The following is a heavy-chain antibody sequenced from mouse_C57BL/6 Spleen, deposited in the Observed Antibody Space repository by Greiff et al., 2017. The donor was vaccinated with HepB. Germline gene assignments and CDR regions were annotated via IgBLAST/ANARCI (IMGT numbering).Heavy chain of an antibody. CDR2: INPNDGTT. CDR1: GYSFTDYN. J-gene: IGHJ2*01. Sequence: EVQLQQSGPELVKPGASVKISCKASGYSFTDYNMNWVKQSNGKSLEWLGVINPNDGTTSYNQKFKGKATFTVDQSTSTSYMQLNSLTSEDSAVYYCSRGEITAVVFYYWGQVTTLTVSS. D-gene: IGHD1-1*01. V-gene: IGHV1-39*01. CDR3: SRGEITAVVFYY.